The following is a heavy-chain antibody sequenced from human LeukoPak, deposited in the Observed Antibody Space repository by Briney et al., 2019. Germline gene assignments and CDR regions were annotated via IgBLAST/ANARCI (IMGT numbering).Heavy chain of an antibody. CDR1: GGSISSSNW. V-gene: IGHV4-4*02. J-gene: IGHJ4*02. D-gene: IGHD3-22*01. Sequence: SGTLSLTCAVSGGSISSSNWWSWVRQPPGKGLEWIGEIYHSGSTNYNPSLKSRVTISVDKSKKQFSLKLNSVTAADTAVYYCARSSSSGYSYYFDYWGQGTLVTVSS. CDR2: IYHSGST. CDR3: ARSSSSGYSYYFDY.